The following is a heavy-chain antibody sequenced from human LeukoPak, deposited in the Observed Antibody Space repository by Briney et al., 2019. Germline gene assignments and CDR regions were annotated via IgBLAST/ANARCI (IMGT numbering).Heavy chain of an antibody. Sequence: SETLSLTCSVSGGSISSSSYYWGWIRQPPGKGLEWIGSIYYSGSTYYNPSLKSRVTISVDTSKNQFSLKLSSVTAADTAVYYCARDGVTYDILTGYYPPVVWGQGTLVTVSS. CDR2: IYYSGST. V-gene: IGHV4-39*07. D-gene: IGHD3-9*01. CDR3: ARDGVTYDILTGYYPPVV. CDR1: GGSISSSSYY. J-gene: IGHJ4*02.